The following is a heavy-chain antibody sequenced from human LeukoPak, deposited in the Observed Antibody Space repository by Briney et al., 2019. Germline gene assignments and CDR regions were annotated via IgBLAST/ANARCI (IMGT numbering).Heavy chain of an antibody. Sequence: ASVKVSCKASGYTFTGYYMHWVRQAPGQGLEWMGWMNPNSGNTGYAQKFQGRVTMTRNTSISTAYMELSSLRSEDTAVYYCARGRLDPWGQGTLVTVSS. CDR2: MNPNSGNT. CDR3: ARGRLDP. V-gene: IGHV1-8*02. J-gene: IGHJ5*02. CDR1: GYTFTGYY.